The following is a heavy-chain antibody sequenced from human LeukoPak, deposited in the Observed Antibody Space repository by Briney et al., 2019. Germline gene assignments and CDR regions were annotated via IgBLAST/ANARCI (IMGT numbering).Heavy chain of an antibody. CDR3: ARVLGLRFLEWLPIFDY. CDR1: GFIFVSHN. J-gene: IGHJ4*02. Sequence: GGSLRLSCAASGFIFVSHNMNWVRQAPGKGLEWVASISSSSSYINYADSVQGRFTISRDNAKKSLYLQMNSLRAEDTAVYYCARVLGLRFLEWLPIFDYWGQGTLVTVSS. V-gene: IGHV3-21*01. D-gene: IGHD3-3*01. CDR2: ISSSSSYI.